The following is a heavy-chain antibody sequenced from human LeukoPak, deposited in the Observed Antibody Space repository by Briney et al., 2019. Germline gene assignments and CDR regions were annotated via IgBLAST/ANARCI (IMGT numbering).Heavy chain of an antibody. CDR2: IIPILGIA. Sequence: SVKVSCKASGGTFSSYAISWVRQAPGQGLEWMGRIIPILGIANYAQKFQGRVTITADKSTGTAYMELSSLRSEDTAVYYCARDLWFGEPGYYYYGMDVWGQGTTVTVSS. CDR3: ARDLWFGEPGYYYYGMDV. J-gene: IGHJ6*02. CDR1: GGTFSSYA. V-gene: IGHV1-69*04. D-gene: IGHD3-10*01.